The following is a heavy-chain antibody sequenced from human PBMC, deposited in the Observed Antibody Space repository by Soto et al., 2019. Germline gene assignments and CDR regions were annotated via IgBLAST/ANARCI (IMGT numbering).Heavy chain of an antibody. Sequence: EVQLLESGGDLVQPGGSLRLSCAASGFTFSSFSMHWIRQTPGSGLEWVSTISGGSVNIDYADTVKGRFTISRDKARNTLYLQMTRLRVDDTATYYCAKDEFGGAAKYWGQGTLVSVSS. CDR1: GFTFSSFS. D-gene: IGHD1-26*01. CDR3: AKDEFGGAAKY. CDR2: ISGGSVNI. V-gene: IGHV3-23*01. J-gene: IGHJ4*02.